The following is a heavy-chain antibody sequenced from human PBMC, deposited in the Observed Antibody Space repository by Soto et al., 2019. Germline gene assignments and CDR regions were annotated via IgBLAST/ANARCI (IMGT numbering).Heavy chain of an antibody. Sequence: PSETLSLTCTVSGGSISSYYWSWIRQPPGKGLEWIGYIYYSVSTNYNPSLKSRVTISVDTSKNQFSLKLSSVTAADTAVYYCARGNFIPLWPRLDYWRQGTLVTVS. J-gene: IGHJ4*02. CDR1: GGSISSYY. CDR3: ARGNFIPLWPRLDY. CDR2: IYYSVST. V-gene: IGHV4-59*01. D-gene: IGHD5-18*01.